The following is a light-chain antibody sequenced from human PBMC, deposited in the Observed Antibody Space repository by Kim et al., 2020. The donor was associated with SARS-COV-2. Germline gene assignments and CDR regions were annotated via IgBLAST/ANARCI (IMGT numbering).Light chain of an antibody. Sequence: GQSVTISCAESKNDVGGYTFLSWYQKHPRKLPKLIIYEVTKRPSGVSNRFSGSKSGNTASLTISGLQAEDEAYYYCASFTIASTYVFGPGTKVTVL. J-gene: IGLJ1*01. CDR1: KNDVGGYTF. CDR3: ASFTIASTYV. CDR2: EVT. V-gene: IGLV2-14*01.